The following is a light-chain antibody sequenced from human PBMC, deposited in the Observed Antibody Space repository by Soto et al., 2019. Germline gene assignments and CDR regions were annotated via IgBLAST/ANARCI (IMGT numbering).Light chain of an antibody. Sequence: MTQSPSTLSGSVGDRVTITCRASQTVTTDLAWYQQKPGQAPRLVIHGASTRATDFPARFSGSGSGTEFTLTISSLQSEDIAVYYCHQYYTWPRTFGQGTKVDIK. CDR1: QTVTTD. J-gene: IGKJ1*01. CDR3: HQYYTWPRT. CDR2: GAS. V-gene: IGKV3-15*01.